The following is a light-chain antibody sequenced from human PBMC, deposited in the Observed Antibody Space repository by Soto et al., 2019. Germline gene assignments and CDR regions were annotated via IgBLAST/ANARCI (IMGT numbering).Light chain of an antibody. CDR2: GAS. J-gene: IGKJ5*01. Sequence: EIVLTQSPGTLSLSIGERTTLSCRASQSVSRTSLSWYQQKPGQAPRLLISGASSRATGIPDRFSGSGSGADFTLTISRLEPEDFAVYYCQQYSNWPPITFGQGTRLEIK. CDR3: QQYSNWPPIT. CDR1: QSVSRTS. V-gene: IGKV3-20*01.